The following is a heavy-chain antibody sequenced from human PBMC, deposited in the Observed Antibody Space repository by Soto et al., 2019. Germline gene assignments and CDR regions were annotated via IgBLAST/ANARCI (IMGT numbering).Heavy chain of an antibody. CDR2: IYYSGST. J-gene: IGHJ4*02. CDR3: ARLDKYGSGSCSAEPFDY. Sequence: QLQLQESGPGLVKPSETLSLTCTVSGGSISSSSYYWGWIRQPPGKGLEWIGSIYYSGSTYYNPSLNRRVTTSVDTSKNQFSLKLSSVTAADTAVYYCARLDKYGSGSCSAEPFDYWGQGTLVTVSS. CDR1: GGSISSSSYY. V-gene: IGHV4-39*01. D-gene: IGHD3-10*01.